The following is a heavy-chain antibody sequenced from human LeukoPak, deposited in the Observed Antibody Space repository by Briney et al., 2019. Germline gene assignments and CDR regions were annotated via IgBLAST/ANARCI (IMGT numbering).Heavy chain of an antibody. CDR1: GFTFNMYW. J-gene: IGHJ4*02. D-gene: IGHD3-10*01. CDR3: ARDRGYSIDY. CDR2: INSDGSST. Sequence: GGSLTLSCAVSGFTFNMYWMHWVRQPPGKGLVWVSRINSDGSSTSYADSVKGRFTISRDNAKNTLYLQMNSLRAEDTAVYYCARDRGYSIDYWGQGTRVTVSS. V-gene: IGHV3-74*01.